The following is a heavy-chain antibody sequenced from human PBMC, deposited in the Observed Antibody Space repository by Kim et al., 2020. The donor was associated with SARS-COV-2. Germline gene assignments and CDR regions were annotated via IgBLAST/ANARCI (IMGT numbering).Heavy chain of an antibody. CDR1: GGTFSSYA. CDR2: IIPIFGTA. V-gene: IGHV1-69*13. J-gene: IGHJ6*02. CDR3: ARGMGGVQLELRPWAVNYYGMDV. Sequence: SVKVSCKASGGTFSSYAISWVRQAPGQGLEWMGGIIPIFGTANYAQKFQGRVTITADESTSTAYMELSSLRSEDTAVYYCARGMGGVQLELRPWAVNYYGMDVWGQGTTVTVSS. D-gene: IGHD1-1*01.